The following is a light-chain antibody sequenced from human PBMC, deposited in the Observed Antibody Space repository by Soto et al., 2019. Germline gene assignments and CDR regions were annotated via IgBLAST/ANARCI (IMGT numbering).Light chain of an antibody. V-gene: IGLV2-14*01. CDR2: KVS. J-gene: IGLJ3*02. CDR1: SSDVGDDGF. CDR3: SSYTQRYIWV. Sequence: QSALTQPASVSECPGQSITISCTETSSDVGDDGFVSWYQQYPGKAPKLMIYKVSNRPSGVSNRFSGSRSANTASLTISGLQAEDEADYYCSSYTQRYIWVFGGGTKLTVL.